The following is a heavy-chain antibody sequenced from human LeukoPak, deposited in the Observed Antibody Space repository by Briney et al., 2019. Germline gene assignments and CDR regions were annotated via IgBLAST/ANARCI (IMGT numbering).Heavy chain of an antibody. J-gene: IGHJ6*03. CDR2: ISWEGIST. D-gene: IGHD5/OR15-5a*01. CDR1: GFNFNDYA. CDR3: ARSVRNYYYYIDV. V-gene: IGHV3-43*01. Sequence: PGGSLRLSCAASGFNFNDYAMHWVRQTPGQGLEWVSLISWEGISTYYADSLKGRFTISRDNTEKSLFLHINSLRPEDTALYYCARSVRNYYYYIDVWGKGTMVTVS.